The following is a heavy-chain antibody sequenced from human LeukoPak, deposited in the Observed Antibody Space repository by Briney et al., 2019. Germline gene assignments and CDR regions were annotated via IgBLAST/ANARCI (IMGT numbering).Heavy chain of an antibody. J-gene: IGHJ6*02. CDR3: ARARSLVGATIDYYYGMDV. Sequence: ASVKVSCKASGGTFSSYAISWVRQAPGQGLEWMGRIIPILGIANYAQKFQGRVTITADKSTSTAYMELSSLRFEDTAVYYCARARSLVGATIDYYYGMDVWGQGTTVTVSS. CDR2: IIPILGIA. D-gene: IGHD1-26*01. V-gene: IGHV1-69*04. CDR1: GGTFSSYA.